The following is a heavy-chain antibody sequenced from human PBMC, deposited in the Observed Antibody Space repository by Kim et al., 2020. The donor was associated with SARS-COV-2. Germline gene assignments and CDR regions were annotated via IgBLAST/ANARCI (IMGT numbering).Heavy chain of an antibody. D-gene: IGHD6-6*01. CDR1: GFTFSSYG. V-gene: IGHV3-33*01. CDR2: IWYDGSNK. J-gene: IGHJ4*02. Sequence: GGSLRLSCAASGFTFSSYGMHWVRQAPGKGLEWVAVIWYDGSNKYYADSVKGRFTISRDNSKNTLYLQMNSLRAEDTAVYYCAREQIAARRYFDYWGQGTLVTVSS. CDR3: AREQIAARRYFDY.